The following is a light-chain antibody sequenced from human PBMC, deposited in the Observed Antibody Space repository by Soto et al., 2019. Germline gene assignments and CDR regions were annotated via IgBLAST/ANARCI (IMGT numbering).Light chain of an antibody. CDR3: QQYNNWPPIT. V-gene: IGKV3-15*01. J-gene: IGKJ5*01. CDR1: RSVTTF. Sequence: EIVLTQSPGTLSLSPGERATLSCRASRSVTTFLAWYQQRPGQAPRLLIYGASTRATGIPARFSGSGSGKEFTLTISSLQSEDFAVYYCQQYNNWPPITFGQGTRLEI. CDR2: GAS.